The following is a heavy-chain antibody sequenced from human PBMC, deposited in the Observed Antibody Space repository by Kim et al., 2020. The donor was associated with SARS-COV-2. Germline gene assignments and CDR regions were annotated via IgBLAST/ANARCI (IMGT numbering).Heavy chain of an antibody. J-gene: IGHJ6*02. CDR1: YDFTNYW. CDR3: VLLRGIGRQGVEV. Sequence: GESLKISCSYDFTNYWIGWVRQMPGKGLEYMGIVYPSNSDTIYSPSFQGLVTISADTSIKTAYLQLNSLRASDTATYYCVLLRGIGRQGVEVWGRGTTVIV. D-gene: IGHD3-10*01. CDR2: VYPSNSDT. V-gene: IGHV5-51*01.